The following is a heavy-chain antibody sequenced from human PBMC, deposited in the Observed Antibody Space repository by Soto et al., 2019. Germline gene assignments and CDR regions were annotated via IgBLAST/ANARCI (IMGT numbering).Heavy chain of an antibody. CDR1: GFTFSSYA. Sequence: EVQLLESGGGLVQPGGSLRLSCAASGFTFSSYAMSWVRQAPGKGLEWVSAISGSGGSTYYADSVKGRFTISRDNSKNTLYLPMNSLRAEDTAVYYCAKDWGSSWFFDYWGQGTLVTVSS. CDR3: AKDWGSSWFFDY. D-gene: IGHD6-13*01. V-gene: IGHV3-23*01. J-gene: IGHJ4*02. CDR2: ISGSGGST.